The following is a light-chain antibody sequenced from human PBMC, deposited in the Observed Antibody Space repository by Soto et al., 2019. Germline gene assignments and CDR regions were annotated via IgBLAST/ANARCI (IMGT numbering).Light chain of an antibody. V-gene: IGKV3-15*01. Sequence: EVVMTQSPATLSVSPGERATLSCRASESVSRNLAWYQQKPGQAPRLLIYDASTRATGIPARFSGSGSGTDFTLTISSLQSEDFAVYYCQQYDNWPWTFGQGTKVDI. J-gene: IGKJ1*01. CDR3: QQYDNWPWT. CDR1: ESVSRN. CDR2: DAS.